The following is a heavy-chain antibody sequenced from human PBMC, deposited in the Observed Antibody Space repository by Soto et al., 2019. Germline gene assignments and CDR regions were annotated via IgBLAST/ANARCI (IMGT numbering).Heavy chain of an antibody. J-gene: IGHJ3*02. D-gene: IGHD3-3*01. CDR3: AKEPLRITIFGVVIIGAFDI. CDR1: GFTFSIYS. Sequence: GGALRLSCAASGFTFSIYSMNWVRQAPGKGLEWVSAISGSGGSTYYADSVKGRFTISRDNSKNTLYLQMNSLRAEDTAVYYCAKEPLRITIFGVVIIGAFDIWGQGTMVTVSS. CDR2: ISGSGGST. V-gene: IGHV3-23*01.